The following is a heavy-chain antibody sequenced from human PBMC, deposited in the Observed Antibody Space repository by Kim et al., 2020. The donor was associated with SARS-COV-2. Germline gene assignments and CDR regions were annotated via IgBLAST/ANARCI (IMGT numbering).Heavy chain of an antibody. Sequence: GGSLRLSCAASGFTFSNFWMHWVRQAPGKGLVWVSRINTDGSETNYADSVKGRFTISRDNDKNTLYLQMNSLRAEDTAVYYCAKVFTWFDPWGQGTLVAV. J-gene: IGHJ5*02. CDR3: AKVFTWFDP. D-gene: IGHD3-3*01. V-gene: IGHV3-74*01. CDR1: GFTFSNFW. CDR2: INTDGSET.